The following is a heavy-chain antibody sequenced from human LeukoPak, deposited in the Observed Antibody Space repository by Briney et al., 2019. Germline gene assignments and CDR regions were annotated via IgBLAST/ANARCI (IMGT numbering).Heavy chain of an antibody. J-gene: IGHJ4*02. V-gene: IGHV1-2*06. CDR2: INPNSGGT. D-gene: IGHD2-15*01. Sequence: ASVKVSCKVSGYTLTELSMHWVRQAPGQGLEWMGRINPNSGGTNYAQKFQGRVTMTRDTSISTAYMELSRLRSDDTAVYYCARQLVVAATVDYWGQGTLVTVSS. CDR1: GYTLTELS. CDR3: ARQLVVAATVDY.